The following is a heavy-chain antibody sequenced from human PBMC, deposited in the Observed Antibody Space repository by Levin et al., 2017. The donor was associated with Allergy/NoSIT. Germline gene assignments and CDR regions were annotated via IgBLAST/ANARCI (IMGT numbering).Heavy chain of an antibody. V-gene: IGHV3-23*01. CDR2: VSGSGGA. J-gene: IGHJ4*02. D-gene: IGHD6-6*01. Sequence: GGSLRLSCAVSGLSIYNYAMSWVRQAPGKGLEWVSGVSGSGGAYYADSVKGRFTVSRDNSKNTLYLQMHSLRGDDTAVYYCAKEYSASSSDYFWGQGTLVTVSS. CDR1: GLSIYNYA. CDR3: AKEYSASSSDYF.